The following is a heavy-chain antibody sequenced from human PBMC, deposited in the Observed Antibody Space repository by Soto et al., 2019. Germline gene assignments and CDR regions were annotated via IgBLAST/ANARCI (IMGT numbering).Heavy chain of an antibody. CDR2: IYYSGST. D-gene: IGHD6-19*01. CDR3: ARPGPGSGWYEDYFDY. J-gene: IGHJ4*02. V-gene: IGHV4-39*01. CDR1: GGSISSSSYY. Sequence: SETLSLTCTVSGGSISSSSYYWGWIRQPPGKGLEWIGSIYYSGSTYYNPSLKSRVTISVDTSKNQFSLKLSSVTAADTAVYYCARPGPGSGWYEDYFDYWGQGTLVTVSS.